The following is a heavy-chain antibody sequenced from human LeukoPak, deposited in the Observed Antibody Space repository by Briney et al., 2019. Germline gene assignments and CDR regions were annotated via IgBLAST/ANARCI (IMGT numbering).Heavy chain of an antibody. J-gene: IGHJ4*02. V-gene: IGHV1-2*02. D-gene: IGHD4-17*01. CDR1: GYTFTGYY. Sequence: GASVKVSCKTSGYTFTGYYMVWVRQAPGQGLEFMGWINPNGVDTDYAQKFQGRVTMTSDTSISTAYLELHRLTSDDTAVYFCTRAAPTVTDFDYWGQGTLVTVSS. CDR2: INPNGVDT. CDR3: TRAAPTVTDFDY.